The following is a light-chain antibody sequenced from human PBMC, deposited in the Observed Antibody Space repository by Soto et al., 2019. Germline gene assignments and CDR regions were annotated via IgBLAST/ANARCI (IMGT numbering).Light chain of an antibody. CDR3: QHYDCYPQT. J-gene: IGKJ5*01. CDR1: QDINNF. Sequence: DIQMTQSPSSLSASVGDSVTITCRARQDINNFLAWFQQKPGKAPQSLIFAASSLHSGVPSRFSGSGSGTDFTLTISSLQAEDFGTYYCQHYDCYPQTFGQGTRLEIK. CDR2: AAS. V-gene: IGKV1-16*01.